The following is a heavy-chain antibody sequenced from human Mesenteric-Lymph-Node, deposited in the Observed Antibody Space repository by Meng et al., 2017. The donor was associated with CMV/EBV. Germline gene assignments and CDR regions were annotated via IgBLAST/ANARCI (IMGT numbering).Heavy chain of an antibody. D-gene: IGHD6-6*01. V-gene: IGHV4-39*07. CDR3: ARRWYSSSYDY. J-gene: IGHJ4*02. CDR2: VYYGGNT. Sequence: SETLSLTCTVSVTSISDGPISSSNNHWGWIRQPLGKGLEWIGSVYYGGNTDYNPSLKNRATISLDMSKDQFSLKVNSVTAADTAVYYCARRWYSSSYDYWGQGTLVTVSS. CDR1: VTSISDGPISSSNNH.